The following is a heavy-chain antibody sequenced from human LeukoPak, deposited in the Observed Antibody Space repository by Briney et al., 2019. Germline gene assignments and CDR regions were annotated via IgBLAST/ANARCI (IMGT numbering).Heavy chain of an antibody. CDR3: ARDAPPYYDILTGYYTFDY. Sequence: ASVKVSCKASGYTFTSYGISWVRQAPGQGLEWMGWISAYNGNTNYAQKLQGRVTMTTDTSTSTAYVELRSLRSDDTAVYYCARDAPPYYDILTGYYTFDYWGQGTLVTVSS. CDR1: GYTFTSYG. J-gene: IGHJ4*02. V-gene: IGHV1-18*01. D-gene: IGHD3-9*01. CDR2: ISAYNGNT.